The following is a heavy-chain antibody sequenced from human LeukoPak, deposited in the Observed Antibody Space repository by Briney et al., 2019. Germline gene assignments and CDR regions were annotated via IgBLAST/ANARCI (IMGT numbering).Heavy chain of an antibody. CDR1: GFIFSAYT. J-gene: IGHJ5*02. V-gene: IGHV3-21*01. D-gene: IGHD1-26*01. CDR2: ISSISNHI. CDR3: ARDASGSDWGVWFDP. Sequence: GGSLRLSCAASGFIFSAYTMNWVRQAPGKGLEWVSSISSISNHIYYADSVKGRFIISRDNTKNSLYLQVNSLRPDDTAVYYCARDASGSDWGVWFDPWGQGTLVTVSS.